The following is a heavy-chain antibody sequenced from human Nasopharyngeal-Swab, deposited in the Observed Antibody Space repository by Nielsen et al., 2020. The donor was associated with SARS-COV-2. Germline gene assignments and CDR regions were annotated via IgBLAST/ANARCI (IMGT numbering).Heavy chain of an antibody. V-gene: IGHV3-48*03. CDR3: ARAPKRGSSGYQVVY. Sequence: GESLKISCAASGFTLSSYEMNWVRQAPGKGLEWISYISSTGSTIYNADSVKGRFTISRDNAKNSLYLQMNSLRAEDTAVYYCARAPKRGSSGYQVVYWGQGTLVTVSS. CDR1: GFTLSSYE. CDR2: ISSTGSTI. D-gene: IGHD3-22*01. J-gene: IGHJ4*02.